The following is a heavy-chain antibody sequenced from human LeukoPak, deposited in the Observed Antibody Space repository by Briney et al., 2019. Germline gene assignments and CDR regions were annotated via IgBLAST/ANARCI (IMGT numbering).Heavy chain of an antibody. V-gene: IGHV3-23*01. CDR2: ISGNGENT. CDR3: ARGSGGGSGTYYYYYMDV. CDR1: GFTFNIYA. Sequence: SGGSLRLSCAASGFTFNIYAMSWVRQAPGKGLEWVSDISGNGENTYNADSVKGRFTISRDNSKTTVYLQMYSLRAEDTAMYYCARGSGGGSGTYYYYYMDVWGNGTTVTGSS. J-gene: IGHJ6*03. D-gene: IGHD3-10*01.